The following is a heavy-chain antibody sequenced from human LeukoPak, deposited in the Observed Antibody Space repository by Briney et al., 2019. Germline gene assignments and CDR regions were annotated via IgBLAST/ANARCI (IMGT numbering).Heavy chain of an antibody. CDR1: GFTFSTHW. J-gene: IGHJ4*01. CDR2: INPDGSVT. V-gene: IGHV3-74*01. D-gene: IGHD1-26*01. CDR3: ARVAVGRYDFGY. Sequence: GGSLRLSCAASGFTFSTHWMHWVRQGPGKGLVWVSRINPDGSVTTHADSVKGRFTISRDNARNTLYLQMNSLRAEDTAVYYCARVAVGRYDFGYWGRGTLVTVSS.